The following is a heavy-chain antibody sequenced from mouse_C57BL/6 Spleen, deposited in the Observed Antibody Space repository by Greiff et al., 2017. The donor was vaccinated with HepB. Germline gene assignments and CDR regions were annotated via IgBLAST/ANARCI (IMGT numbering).Heavy chain of an antibody. J-gene: IGHJ2*01. CDR3: ARGDWDNLDY. D-gene: IGHD4-1*01. CDR2: IHPNSGST. Sequence: QVQLKQPGAELVKPGASVKLSCKASGYTFTSYWMHWVKQRPGQGLEWIGMIHPNSGSTNYNEKFKSKATLTVDKSSSTAYMQLSSLTSEDSAVYYCARGDWDNLDYWGQGTTLTVSS. CDR1: GYTFTSYW. V-gene: IGHV1-64*01.